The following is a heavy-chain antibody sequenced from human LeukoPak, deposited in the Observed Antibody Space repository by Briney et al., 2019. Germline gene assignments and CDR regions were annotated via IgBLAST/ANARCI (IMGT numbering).Heavy chain of an antibody. D-gene: IGHD6-13*01. J-gene: IGHJ3*02. V-gene: IGHV1-2*02. Sequence: ASVKVSCKASGYTFTSYDINWVRQATGQGLEWMGWMNPYSGGTNYAQKFQGRVTMTRDTSISTAYMELRSLRSDDTAVYYCARAILTGYSSPFDIWGQGTMVTVSS. CDR1: GYTFTSYD. CDR3: ARAILTGYSSPFDI. CDR2: MNPYSGGT.